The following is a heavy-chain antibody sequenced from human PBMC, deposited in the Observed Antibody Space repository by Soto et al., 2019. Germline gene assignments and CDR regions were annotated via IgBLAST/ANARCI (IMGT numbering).Heavy chain of an antibody. D-gene: IGHD3-22*01. Sequence: ASVKVSCKASGYTFTSYYIHWVRQAPGQGLEWMGIINPSGGSTSYAQKFQGRVTMTRDTSTSTVYMELSSLRSEDTAVYYCARDRMYYYDSSGYSRGDAFDIWGQGTMVTVSS. CDR1: GYTFTSYY. J-gene: IGHJ3*02. V-gene: IGHV1-46*01. CDR2: INPSGGST. CDR3: ARDRMYYYDSSGYSRGDAFDI.